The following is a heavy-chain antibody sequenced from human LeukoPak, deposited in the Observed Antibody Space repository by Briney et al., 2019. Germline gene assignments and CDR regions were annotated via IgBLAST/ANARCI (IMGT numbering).Heavy chain of an antibody. V-gene: IGHV3-30*02. CDR3: AKDQGPYSSPSH. J-gene: IGHJ4*02. CDR2: ILNDGSHK. CDR1: GFTFSIYA. Sequence: GGSLRLSCAASGFTFSIYAIHWVRQAPGKGLECVAFILNDGSHKSYADSVKGRFAISRDNFKNTLWLQMNSLRPEDSAVYYCAKDQGPYSSPSHWGQGTVVTVSS. D-gene: IGHD6-19*01.